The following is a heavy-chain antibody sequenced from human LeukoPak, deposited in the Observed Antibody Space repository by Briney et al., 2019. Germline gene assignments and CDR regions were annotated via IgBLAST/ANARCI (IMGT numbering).Heavy chain of an antibody. J-gene: IGHJ4*02. CDR2: INPNSGGT. CDR3: AIMDSSGYVPVDY. CDR1: GYTFTGYY. Sequence: ASVKVSCKASGYTFTGYYMHWVRQAPGQGLEWMGWINPNSGGTNYAQKFQGRVTMTRDTSISTAYMGLSRLRSDDTAVYYCAIMDSSGYVPVDYWGQGTLVTVSS. V-gene: IGHV1-2*02. D-gene: IGHD3-22*01.